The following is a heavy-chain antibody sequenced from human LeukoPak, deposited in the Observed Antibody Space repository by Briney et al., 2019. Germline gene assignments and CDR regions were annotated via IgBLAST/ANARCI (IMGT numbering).Heavy chain of an antibody. CDR3: ARESGASTGYYYVY. V-gene: IGHV1-3*01. J-gene: IGHJ4*02. D-gene: IGHD3-22*01. CDR2: INADTGET. CDR1: GYTFTRHA. Sequence: GASVKVSCKASGYTFTRHAMHWVRQAPGQRLEWMGWINADTGETKYSQKFQGRVTITRDTSASTAYVELSSLRSEDTSVYYCARESGASTGYYYVYWGQGTLVTVSS.